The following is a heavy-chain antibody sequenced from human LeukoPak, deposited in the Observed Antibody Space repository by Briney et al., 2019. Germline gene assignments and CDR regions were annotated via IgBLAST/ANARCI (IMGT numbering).Heavy chain of an antibody. CDR3: ARVPYSDYVWYFDL. V-gene: IGHV4-4*07. CDR2: IYTSGST. Sequence: PSETLSLTCTVSGGSISGYSWNWIRQPAGKGLEWIGRIYTSGSTNYNPSLKSRVTMSLDTSKNQFSLRLNSVTAADTAVYYCARVPYSDYVWYFDLWGRGTLASVSS. D-gene: IGHD5-12*01. J-gene: IGHJ2*01. CDR1: GGSISGYS.